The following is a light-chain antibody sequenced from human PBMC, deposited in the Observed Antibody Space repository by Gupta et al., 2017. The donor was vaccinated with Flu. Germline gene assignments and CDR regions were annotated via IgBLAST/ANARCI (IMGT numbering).Light chain of an antibody. V-gene: IGLV2-14*01. Sequence: SDVGANNYVSWYQQHPGKAPKVMIYGVNNRPSGVSDRFSGSKSGNTASLTISGLQAEDEADYYCSSYRSSSTSFFFGTGTKVTVL. CDR2: GVN. CDR1: SDVGANNY. J-gene: IGLJ1*01. CDR3: SSYRSSSTSFF.